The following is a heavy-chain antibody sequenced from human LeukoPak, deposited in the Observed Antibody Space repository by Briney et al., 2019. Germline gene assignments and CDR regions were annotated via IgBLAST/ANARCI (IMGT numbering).Heavy chain of an antibody. J-gene: IGHJ4*02. CDR1: GFTFSGYS. D-gene: IGHD1-26*01. CDR2: INTDGSTT. CDR3: ARGRGGSYHY. V-gene: IGHV3-74*01. Sequence: GGSLRLSCAASGFTFSGYSMNWVRQAPGKGLVWVSRINTDGSTTTYADSVKGRFTISRDNAKNTLYLQMNSLRVEDTAVYYCARGRGGSYHYWGQGTLVTVSS.